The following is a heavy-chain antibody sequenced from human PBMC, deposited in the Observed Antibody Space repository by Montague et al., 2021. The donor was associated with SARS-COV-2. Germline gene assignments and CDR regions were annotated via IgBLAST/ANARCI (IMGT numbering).Heavy chain of an antibody. Sequence: SETLSLTCAVSGASSRNYYWTWIRQSPGKGLEWVGEINHSGYTDYNPSLESRLTISLDSSKKQFSLKMTSVTAADTAIYYCAGAPRYSFGFWAYWGQGTLVSVSS. CDR1: GASSRNYY. J-gene: IGHJ4*02. D-gene: IGHD5-12*01. CDR2: INHSGYT. CDR3: AGAPRYSFGFWAY. V-gene: IGHV4-34*01.